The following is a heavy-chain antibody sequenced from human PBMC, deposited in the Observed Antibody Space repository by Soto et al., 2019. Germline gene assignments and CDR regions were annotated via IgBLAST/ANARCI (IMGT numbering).Heavy chain of an antibody. V-gene: IGHV3-23*01. CDR2: ISGSGGST. CDR1: GFTFSSYA. J-gene: IGHJ6*02. Sequence: GTLRRPCAASGFTFSSYAMSWVRQAPGKGLEWVSAISGSGGSTYYADSVKGRFTISRDNSKNTLYLQMNSLRAEDTAVYYCASYCSGGSCYSNINYYYYYYGMDVWGQGTTVTVYS. CDR3: ASYCSGGSCYSNINYYYYYYGMDV. D-gene: IGHD2-15*01.